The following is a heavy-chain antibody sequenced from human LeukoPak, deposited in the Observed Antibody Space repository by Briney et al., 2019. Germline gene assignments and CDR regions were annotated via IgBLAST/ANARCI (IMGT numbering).Heavy chain of an antibody. Sequence: PSEILSLTCAVYGGSFTGYYWTWIRQPPGKGLEWIGEINRGGITNYDPSLKSRVTISVDTSKSQFSLKLNSVTAADTAVYYCARGRSDAFDIWGQGTMVTVSS. V-gene: IGHV4-34*01. J-gene: IGHJ3*02. CDR3: ARGRSDAFDI. CDR2: INRGGIT. CDR1: GGSFTGYY.